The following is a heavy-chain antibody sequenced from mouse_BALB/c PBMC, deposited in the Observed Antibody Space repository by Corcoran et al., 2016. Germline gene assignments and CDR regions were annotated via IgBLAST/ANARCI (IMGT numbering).Heavy chain of an antibody. V-gene: IGHV9-3-1*01. CDR2: INTYTGEP. J-gene: IGHJ2*01. D-gene: IGHD3-3*01. CDR3: ARGTHYFYY. Sequence: QIQLVQSGPELKKPGETVKISCKASGYTVTNYGMNWVKQASGKGLKWMGWINTYTGEPTYADDFKGRFAFSLETSASTAYLQINNLKNEDTATYLCARGTHYFYYWGQGTTLTVSS. CDR1: GYTVTNYG.